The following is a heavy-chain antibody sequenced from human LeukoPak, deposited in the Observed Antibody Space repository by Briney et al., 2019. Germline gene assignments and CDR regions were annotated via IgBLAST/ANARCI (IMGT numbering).Heavy chain of an antibody. J-gene: IGHJ4*02. CDR2: ISSSCGTV. CDR1: GLTFCIFD. V-gene: IGHV3-48*03. CDR3: ARAGYYYGSGPVFDY. D-gene: IGHD3-10*01. Sequence: PGGSLRLSCTVSGLTFCIFDMNCVRQSPGKALEGVSYISSSCGTVYYADSVNARFTISRDNAKSSLYLQMNSLRAEDTGVYYCARAGYYYGSGPVFDYWGQGTLVTVSS.